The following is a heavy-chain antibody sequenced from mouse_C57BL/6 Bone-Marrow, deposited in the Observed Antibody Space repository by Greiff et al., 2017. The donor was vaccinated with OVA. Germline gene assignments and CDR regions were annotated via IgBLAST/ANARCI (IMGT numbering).Heavy chain of an antibody. J-gene: IGHJ3*01. D-gene: IGHD2-1*01. CDR2: IHPSDSDT. V-gene: IGHV1-74*01. CDR3: AIEEGDGIAY. Sequence: QVPLQQPGAELVKPGASVMVSCKASGYTFTSYWMHWVKPRPGQGLEWIGRIHPSDSDTYYKQKFQGKATLTVDKSSSTAYRQLSSLTSEDSAVYYCAIEEGDGIAYWGQGALVTVSA. CDR1: GYTFTSYW.